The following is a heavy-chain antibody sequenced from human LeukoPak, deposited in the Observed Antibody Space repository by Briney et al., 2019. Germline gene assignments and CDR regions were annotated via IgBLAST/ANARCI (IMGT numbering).Heavy chain of an antibody. CDR1: GGSISSYY. CDR3: ARGVVDYGSGSHYID. J-gene: IGHJ4*02. V-gene: IGHV4-4*07. CDR2: IYTSGST. Sequence: SETLSLTCTVSGGSISSYYWSWIRQPAGKGLEWIGRIYTSGSTNYNPSLKSRVTMSVDTSKNQFSLKLSSVTAADTAVYYCARGVVDYGSGSHYIDWGQGTLVTVSS. D-gene: IGHD3-10*01.